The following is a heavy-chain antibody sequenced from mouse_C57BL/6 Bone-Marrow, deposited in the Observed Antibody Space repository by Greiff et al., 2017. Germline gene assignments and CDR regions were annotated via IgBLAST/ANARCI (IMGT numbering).Heavy chain of an antibody. J-gene: IGHJ3*01. V-gene: IGHV5-6*01. D-gene: IGHD1-1*01. CDR1: GFTFSSYG. Sequence: EVKLVESGGDLVKPGGSLKLSCAAPGFTFSSYGMSWVRQTPDKRLEWVATISSGGSYTYYPDSVKGRFTISRDNAKNTLYLQMSSLKSEDTAMYYCARDYYGSSYLAWFAYWGQGTLVTVSA. CDR3: ARDYYGSSYLAWFAY. CDR2: ISSGGSYT.